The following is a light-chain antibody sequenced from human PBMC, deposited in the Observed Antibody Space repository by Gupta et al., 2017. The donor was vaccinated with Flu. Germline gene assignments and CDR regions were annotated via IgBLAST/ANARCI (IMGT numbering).Light chain of an antibody. V-gene: IGLV10-54*04. CDR2: SNN. CDR3: SAWDSSMSIFV. J-gene: IGLJ2*01. Sequence: TATHTCTGTRNKLGDHGVYWMQHHPGTDPKLLIYSNNNRPSGIPARFSESRSGTTASLPINGVQPEDEDDYYCSAWDSSMSIFVFGGGTKLTVL. CDR1: RNKLGDHG.